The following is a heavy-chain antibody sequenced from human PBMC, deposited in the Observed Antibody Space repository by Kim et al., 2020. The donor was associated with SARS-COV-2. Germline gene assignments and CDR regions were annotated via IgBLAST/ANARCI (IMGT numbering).Heavy chain of an antibody. D-gene: IGHD6-13*01. CDR3: ARDSSSWFKGFDP. Sequence: GGSLRLSCAASGFTFSSYSMNWVRQAPGKGLEWVSSISSSSSYIYYADSVKGRFTISRDNAKNSLYLQMNSLRAEDTAVYYCARDSSSWFKGFDPWGQGTLVTVSS. V-gene: IGHV3-21*04. CDR2: ISSSSSYI. CDR1: GFTFSSYS. J-gene: IGHJ5*02.